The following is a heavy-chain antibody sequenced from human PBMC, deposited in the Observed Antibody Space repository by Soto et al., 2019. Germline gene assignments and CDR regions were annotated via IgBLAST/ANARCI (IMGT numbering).Heavy chain of an antibody. D-gene: IGHD6-19*01. Sequence: EVQLLESGGGLVQPGGSLRLSCAASGFTFSSYAMSWVRQAPGKWLEWVSAISGSGGSTYYADSVKGRFTISRDNSKNTLYLQMNSLRAEDTAVYYCAKVPSIAVAGSLDYWCQGTMVTVSS. CDR3: AKVPSIAVAGSLDY. CDR1: GFTFSSYA. J-gene: IGHJ4*02. CDR2: ISGSGGST. V-gene: IGHV3-23*01.